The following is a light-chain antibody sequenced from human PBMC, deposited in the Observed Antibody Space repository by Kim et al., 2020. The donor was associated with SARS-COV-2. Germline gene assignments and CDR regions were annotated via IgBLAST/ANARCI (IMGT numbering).Light chain of an antibody. J-gene: IGKJ1*01. V-gene: IGKV3-20*01. CDR2: GAS. CDR3: QQYGSSPGT. Sequence: SPGERAPLSCRASHSVSSSYLAWYQQKPGQAPRLLIYGASSRATGIPDRFSGSGSGTDFTLTISRLEPEDFAVYYCQQYGSSPGTFGQGTKVDIK. CDR1: HSVSSSY.